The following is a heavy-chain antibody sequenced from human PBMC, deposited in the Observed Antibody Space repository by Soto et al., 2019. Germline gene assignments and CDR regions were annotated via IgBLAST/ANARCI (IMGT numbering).Heavy chain of an antibody. D-gene: IGHD3-22*01. J-gene: IGHJ4*02. CDR1: GYTLTELS. V-gene: IGHV1-24*01. CDR3: ATNILPYYYDSSGYYNFDY. Sequence: ASVKVSCKVSGYTLTELSMNWVRQAPGKGLEWMGGFDPEDGETIYAQKLQGRVTMTEDTSTDTAYMELSSLRSEDTAVYYCATNILPYYYDSSGYYNFDYWGQGTLVTVSS. CDR2: FDPEDGET.